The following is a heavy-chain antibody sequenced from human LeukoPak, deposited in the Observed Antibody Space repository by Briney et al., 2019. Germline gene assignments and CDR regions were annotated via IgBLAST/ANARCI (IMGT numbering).Heavy chain of an antibody. CDR2: IYTSGST. J-gene: IGHJ5*02. CDR1: GYSISSGYY. Sequence: PSETLSLTCTVSGYSISSGYYWAWVRPFPGKGLEWIGRIYTSGSTNYNPSLKSRVTISVDTSKNQFSLKLSSVTAADTAVYYCAREGEYCSSTSCYPFNWFDPWGQGTLVTVSS. D-gene: IGHD2-2*01. V-gene: IGHV4-38-2*02. CDR3: AREGEYCSSTSCYPFNWFDP.